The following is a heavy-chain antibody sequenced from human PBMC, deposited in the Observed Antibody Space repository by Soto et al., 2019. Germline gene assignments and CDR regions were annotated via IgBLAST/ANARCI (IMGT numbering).Heavy chain of an antibody. Sequence: SETLSLTCAVYGGSFSGYYWSWIRQPPGKGLEWIGEINHSGSTNYNPSLKRRVTISVNKSKNQFSLKLSSVTAADTAGYCCACTETDFDYWGQGTLVTVSS. J-gene: IGHJ4*02. CDR2: INHSGST. V-gene: IGHV4-34*01. CDR3: ACTETDFDY. CDR1: GGSFSGYY.